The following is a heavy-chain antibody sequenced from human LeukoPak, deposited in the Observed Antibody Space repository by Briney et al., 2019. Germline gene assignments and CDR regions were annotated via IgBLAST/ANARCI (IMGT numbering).Heavy chain of an antibody. CDR3: ARERAGYSSGWFYFDY. CDR2: INPSGGST. Sequence: ASVKVSCKASGCTFTSYYMHWVRQAPGQGLEWMGIINPSGGSTSYAQKFQGRVTMTRDMSTSTVYMELSSLRSEDTAVYYCARERAGYSSGWFYFDYWGQGTLVTVSS. J-gene: IGHJ4*02. CDR1: GCTFTSYY. D-gene: IGHD6-19*01. V-gene: IGHV1-46*01.